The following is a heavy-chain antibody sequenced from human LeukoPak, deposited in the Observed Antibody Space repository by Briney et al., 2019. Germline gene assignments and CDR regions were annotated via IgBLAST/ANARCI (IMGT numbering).Heavy chain of an antibody. J-gene: IGHJ4*02. CDR1: GASISNSY. CDR2: IHYSGST. V-gene: IGHV4-59*08. CDR3: ARQAAGTVDY. Sequence: SETLSLTCTVSGASISNSYRSWIRQPPGKGLEWIGYIHYSGSTNYNPSLKSRVAISVDTSKSQFSLKLSSVTAADTAVYYCARQAAGTVDYWGQGTLVTVSS. D-gene: IGHD6-13*01.